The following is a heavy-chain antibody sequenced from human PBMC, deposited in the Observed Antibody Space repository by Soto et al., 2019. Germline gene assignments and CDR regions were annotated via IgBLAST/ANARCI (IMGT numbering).Heavy chain of an antibody. J-gene: IGHJ5*02. CDR3: ARDLATITRWFDP. V-gene: IGHV1-69*06. CDR2: IIPIFGTA. D-gene: IGHD5-12*01. CDR1: GGTFSSYA. Sequence: ASVKVSCKASGGTFSSYAISWVRQAPGQGLEWMGGIIPIFGTANYAQKFQGRVTITADRSTSTAYMELSSLRSEDTAVYYCARDLATITRWFDPWGQGTLVTVS.